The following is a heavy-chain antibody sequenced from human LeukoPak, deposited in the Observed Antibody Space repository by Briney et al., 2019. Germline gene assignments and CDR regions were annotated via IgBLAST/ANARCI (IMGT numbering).Heavy chain of an antibody. J-gene: IGHJ4*02. D-gene: IGHD2-2*02. CDR1: GYTFSSYA. Sequence: GRSLRLSCAASGYTFSSYAMHWVRQAPGKGLEWVAVISYDGSNKYYADSVKGRFTISRDNSKNTLYLQMNSLRAEDTAVYYCAKLPYCSSTSCYSFDYWGQGTLVTVSS. CDR3: AKLPYCSSTSCYSFDY. V-gene: IGHV3-30-3*02. CDR2: ISYDGSNK.